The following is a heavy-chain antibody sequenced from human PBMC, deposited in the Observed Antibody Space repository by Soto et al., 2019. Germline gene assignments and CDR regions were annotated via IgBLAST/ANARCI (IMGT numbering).Heavy chain of an antibody. J-gene: IGHJ4*02. Sequence: SETLSLTCAVSGGSISSGDYSWNWIRRPPGKGLEWIASIHYGGNAYYSPSLTTRATISRDTSKNRVSLELRSVTAADTAVYYCARVNVTLDLWGLGTLVTVSS. CDR1: GGSISSGDYS. D-gene: IGHD2-21*02. CDR2: IHYGGNA. CDR3: ARVNVTLDL. V-gene: IGHV4-30-2*03.